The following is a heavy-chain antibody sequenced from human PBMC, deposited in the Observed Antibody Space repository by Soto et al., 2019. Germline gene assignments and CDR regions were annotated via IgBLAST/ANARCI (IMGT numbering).Heavy chain of an antibody. D-gene: IGHD3-10*01. J-gene: IGHJ5*02. Sequence: SENLSLTCTVSGGSLSSYYWSWIRQPPGKGLEWIGYIYYSGSTNYNPSLKSRVTISVDTSKNQFSLKLSSVTAADTAVYYCASLRYYYGSQGFDLWGQGILVTVSS. V-gene: IGHV4-59*08. CDR3: ASLRYYYGSQGFDL. CDR2: IYYSGST. CDR1: GGSLSSYY.